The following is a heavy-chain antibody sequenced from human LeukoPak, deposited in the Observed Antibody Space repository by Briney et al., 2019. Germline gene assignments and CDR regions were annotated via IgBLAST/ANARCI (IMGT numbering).Heavy chain of an antibody. CDR2: VTDAGTIA. CDR1: GFTFYKHC. V-gene: IGHV3-23*01. Sequence: AGGALRLSWGSSGFTFYKHCLTWVRQGPGEGLEWVSVVTDAGTIAYYADSVKGRFTISRDNAKNKVYLQMISLRAEDTALYYCAMLQTTNTDYWGQGTLVTVSS. D-gene: IGHD5-12*01. J-gene: IGHJ4*02. CDR3: AMLQTTNTDY.